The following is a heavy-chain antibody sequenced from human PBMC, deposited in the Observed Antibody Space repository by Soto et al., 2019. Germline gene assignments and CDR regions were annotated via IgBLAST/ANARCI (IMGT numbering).Heavy chain of an antibody. Sequence: QVQLVQSGAEVKKPGASVKVSCKASGYSFSDYYIHWVRQAPGQGLEWMGWINPNSGGTNSVQKFQVRVLMTTCTSITTAYIEVSRLSSDDTAIYYCARGEARSSGYFHLYFDLWGRGTLVTVTS. CDR3: ARGEARSSGYFHLYFDL. D-gene: IGHD6-19*01. J-gene: IGHJ2*01. CDR2: INPNSGGT. V-gene: IGHV1-2*02. CDR1: GYSFSDYY.